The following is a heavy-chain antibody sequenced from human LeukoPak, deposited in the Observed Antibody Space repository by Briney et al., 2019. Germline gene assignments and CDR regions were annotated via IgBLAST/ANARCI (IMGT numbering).Heavy chain of an antibody. CDR1: GYTLTELS. Sequence: ASVKVSCKVSGYTLTELSMHWVRQAPGKGLEWMGGFDPEDGETIYAQKFQGRVTMTEDTSTDTAYMELSSLRSEDTAVYYSATAYCGGDCYSFDYWGQGTLVTVSS. J-gene: IGHJ4*02. CDR3: ATAYCGGDCYSFDY. CDR2: FDPEDGET. V-gene: IGHV1-24*01. D-gene: IGHD2-21*02.